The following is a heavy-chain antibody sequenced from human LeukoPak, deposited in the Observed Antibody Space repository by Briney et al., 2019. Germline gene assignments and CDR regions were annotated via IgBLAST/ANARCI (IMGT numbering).Heavy chain of an antibody. CDR3: ARFIYSGYEDY. Sequence: PSQTLSLTCTVSGGSVSSGGYYWSWIRQHPGKGLEWIGYIYYSGSTYYNPSLKSRVTISVDTSKNQFSLKLSSVTAADTAVYYCARFIYSGYEDYWGQGTLVTVSS. CDR1: GGSVSSGGYY. D-gene: IGHD5-12*01. V-gene: IGHV4-31*03. J-gene: IGHJ4*02. CDR2: IYYSGST.